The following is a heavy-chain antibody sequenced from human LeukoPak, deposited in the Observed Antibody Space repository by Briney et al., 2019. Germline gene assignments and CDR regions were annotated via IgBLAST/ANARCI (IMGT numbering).Heavy chain of an antibody. Sequence: PSETLSLTCTVSGGSISSYYWSWIRQPPGKGLEWIGYIYYSGSTNYNPSLKSRVTISVDTSKNQFSLKLSSVTAADTAVYYCAGVPRTGIYYYYYMDVWGKGTTVTVSS. CDR1: GGSISSYY. D-gene: IGHD1-14*01. CDR2: IYYSGST. V-gene: IGHV4-59*01. CDR3: AGVPRTGIYYYYYMDV. J-gene: IGHJ6*03.